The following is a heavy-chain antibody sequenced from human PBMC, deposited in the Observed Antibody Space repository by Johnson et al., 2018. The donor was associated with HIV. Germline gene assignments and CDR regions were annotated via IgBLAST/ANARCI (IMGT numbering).Heavy chain of an antibody. V-gene: IGHV3-30*18. CDR1: GFTFSSYG. D-gene: IGHD1-26*01. CDR3: VKDIYRLPYSGSYYSISAFDI. J-gene: IGHJ3*02. Sequence: QVQLVESGGGVVQPGRSLRLSCAASGFTFSSYGMHWVRQAPGKGLEWVAVISYDGSNKYYADSVKGRFTISRDNSKNTLYLQMNSLRAEDTALYYCVKDIYRLPYSGSYYSISAFDIWGQGTMVTVSS. CDR2: ISYDGSNK.